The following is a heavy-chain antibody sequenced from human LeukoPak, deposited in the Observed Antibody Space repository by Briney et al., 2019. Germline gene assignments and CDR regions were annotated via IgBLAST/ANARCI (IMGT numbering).Heavy chain of an antibody. D-gene: IGHD3-10*01. CDR3: ARDSVVRGVIIMWY. CDR1: GFTFSSYS. J-gene: IGHJ4*02. CDR2: ITASGTAM. Sequence: GGSLRLSCAASGFTFSSYSMNWVRQAPGKELEWVSHITASGTAMFYADSVKGRFTISRDNAKNSLYLQMNSLRDEDTAVYYCARDSVVRGVIIMWYWGQGTLVTVSS. V-gene: IGHV3-48*02.